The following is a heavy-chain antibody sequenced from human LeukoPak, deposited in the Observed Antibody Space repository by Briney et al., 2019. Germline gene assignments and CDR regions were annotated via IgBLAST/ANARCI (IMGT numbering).Heavy chain of an antibody. Sequence: GGSLRLSCAASGFTVSSSYMSWVRQAPGKGLEWVSTMYSGGSTYYGDSVKGRLTISRDSSKSMLYLQMNTLRVEDSAVYFCARDTTMVDWGQGTLVTVSS. CDR1: GFTVSSSY. CDR2: MYSGGST. V-gene: IGHV3-53*01. CDR3: ARDTTMVD. D-gene: IGHD3-10*01. J-gene: IGHJ4*02.